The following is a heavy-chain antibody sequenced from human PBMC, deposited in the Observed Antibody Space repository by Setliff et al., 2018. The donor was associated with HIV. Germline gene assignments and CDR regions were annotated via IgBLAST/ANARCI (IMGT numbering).Heavy chain of an antibody. Sequence: SETLSLTCSVSGYSISNGYYWGWLRQSPGKGLEWIATIYQTGSIYYNPSLQNRVTLLLDMSKNQFSLKLSSATAADTAVYYCARQAWHSGRNGYFVDYWGQGMLVTVSS. CDR1: GYSISNGYY. D-gene: IGHD3-22*01. CDR3: ARQAWHSGRNGYFVDY. J-gene: IGHJ4*02. CDR2: IYQTGSI. V-gene: IGHV4-38-2*02.